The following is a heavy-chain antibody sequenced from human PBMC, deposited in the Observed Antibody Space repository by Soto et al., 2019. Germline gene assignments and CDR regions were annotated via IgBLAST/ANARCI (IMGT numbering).Heavy chain of an antibody. D-gene: IGHD4-17*01. CDR3: ARHGGDYGDYSYYYYYYMDV. V-gene: IGHV4-39*01. J-gene: IGHJ6*03. CDR1: GGSISSSSYY. Sequence: SETLSLTCTVSGGSISSSSYYWGWIRQPPGKGLEWIGSIYYSGSTYYNPSLKSRVTISVDTSKNQFSLKLSSVTAADTAVYYCARHGGDYGDYSYYYYYYMDVWGKGTTVTVSS. CDR2: IYYSGST.